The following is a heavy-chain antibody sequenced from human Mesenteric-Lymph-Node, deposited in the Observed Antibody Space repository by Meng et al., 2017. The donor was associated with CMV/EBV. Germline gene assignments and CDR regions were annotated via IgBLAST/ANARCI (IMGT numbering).Heavy chain of an antibody. D-gene: IGHD1-26*01. V-gene: IGHV3-23*01. CDR3: AKDQGGTNLRRIDY. CDR1: GFTFSSYA. J-gene: IGHJ4*02. CDR2: ITGSGGNA. Sequence: GESLKISCTASGFTFSSYAMSWVRQAPGKGLEWVSTITGSGGNAFYADSVKGRFTISRDNSHNTLYLRMNSLRVEDTAVYYCAKDQGGTNLRRIDYWGQGMLVTVSS.